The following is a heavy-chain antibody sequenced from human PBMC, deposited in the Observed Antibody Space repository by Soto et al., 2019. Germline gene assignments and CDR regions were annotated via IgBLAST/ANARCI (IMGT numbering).Heavy chain of an antibody. J-gene: IGHJ4*02. D-gene: IGHD5-12*01. CDR3: ALSGYDYVVVDY. CDR2: IIPIFGTA. Sequence: SVKVSCKASGCTFSSYAISWVRQAPGQGLEWMGGIIPIFGTANYAQKFQGRVTITADKSTSTAYMELSSLRSEDTAVYYCALSGYDYVVVDYWGQGTLVTVSS. V-gene: IGHV1-69*06. CDR1: GCTFSSYA.